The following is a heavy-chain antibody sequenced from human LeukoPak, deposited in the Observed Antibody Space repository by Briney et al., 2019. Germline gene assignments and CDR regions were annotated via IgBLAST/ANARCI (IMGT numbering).Heavy chain of an antibody. Sequence: SVKVPCKASGGTFSSYAISWVRQAPGQGLEWMGGIIPIFGTANYAQKFQGRVTITADESTSTAYMELSSLRSEDTAVYYCARREPGAAAALDYWGQGTLVTVSS. J-gene: IGHJ4*02. D-gene: IGHD6-13*01. CDR1: GGTFSSYA. CDR3: ARREPGAAAALDY. CDR2: IIPIFGTA. V-gene: IGHV1-69*13.